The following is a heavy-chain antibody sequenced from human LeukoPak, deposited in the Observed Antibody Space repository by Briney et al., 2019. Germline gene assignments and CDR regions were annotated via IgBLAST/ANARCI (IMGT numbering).Heavy chain of an antibody. J-gene: IGHJ4*02. CDR3: ARGKVGYRYFDY. D-gene: IGHD5-18*01. V-gene: IGHV3-21*01. CDR2: ISSSSGYI. CDR1: GFTFSTYI. Sequence: GGSLSLSCAASGFTFSTYIMNWVRQAPGKGLEWVSSISSSSGYIHYADSVKGRFTISRDNAKNSLYLQMNSLRDTDTAVYYCARGKVGYRYFDYWGQGTLVTVSS.